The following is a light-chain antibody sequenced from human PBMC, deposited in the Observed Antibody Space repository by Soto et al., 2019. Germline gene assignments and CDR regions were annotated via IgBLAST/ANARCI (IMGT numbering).Light chain of an antibody. CDR3: QSFDSSLSLVV. CDR1: SSNIGAGYD. J-gene: IGLJ2*01. Sequence: QSVLTQPPSVSGAPGQRVTISCTGSSSNIGAGYDVQWYHQLPRTPPKLLMYGSDNRPSEVPDRFSGSQSDSSASLPLTGLQAEAEAYVYCQSFDSSLSLVVFGGGTTLPV. V-gene: IGLV1-40*01. CDR2: GSD.